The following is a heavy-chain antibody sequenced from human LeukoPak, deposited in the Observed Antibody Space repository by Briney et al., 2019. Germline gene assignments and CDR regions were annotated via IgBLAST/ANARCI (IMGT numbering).Heavy chain of an antibody. Sequence: PSETLSLTCSVAGGSVSSYFWSWVRQPAGKGLGWIGRIYSSGTTNYNPSLKSRVTMSVDTSKNQFSLKLNSVTAADTAVYYCARGPRSGHHDYWGQGVLVTVSS. V-gene: IGHV4-4*07. D-gene: IGHD6-19*01. CDR3: ARGPRSGHHDY. CDR2: IYSSGTT. J-gene: IGHJ4*02. CDR1: GGSVSSYF.